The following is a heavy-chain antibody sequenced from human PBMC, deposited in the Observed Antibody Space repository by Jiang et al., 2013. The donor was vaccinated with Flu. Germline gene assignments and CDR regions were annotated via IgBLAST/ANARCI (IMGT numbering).Heavy chain of an antibody. CDR1: GYTFTSYG. J-gene: IGHJ6*02. D-gene: IGHD6-19*01. V-gene: IGHV1-18*04. Sequence: AEVKKPGASVKVSCKASGYTFTSYGISWVRQAPGQGLEWMGWISAYNGNTNYAQKLQGRVTMTTDTSTSTAYMELRSLRSDDTAVYYCAIIPSVDGGWLQTYYYGMDVWGQGTTVTVSS. CDR2: ISAYNGNT. CDR3: AIIPSVDGGWLQTYYYGMDV.